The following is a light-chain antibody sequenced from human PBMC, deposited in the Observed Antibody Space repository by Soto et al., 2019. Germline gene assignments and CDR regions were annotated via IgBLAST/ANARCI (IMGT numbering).Light chain of an antibody. J-gene: IGLJ1*01. V-gene: IGLV2-23*01. CDR3: CSYAGSRTPLYV. CDR1: SSDVGGYNY. Sequence: QSVLTQPASVSGSPGQSITISCTGTSSDVGGYNYVSWYQQHPGKAPKLMIYEGTKRPSGVSNRFSGSKSGNTASLTISGLQAEDEGDYYCCSYAGSRTPLYVFGTGTKVTVL. CDR2: EGT.